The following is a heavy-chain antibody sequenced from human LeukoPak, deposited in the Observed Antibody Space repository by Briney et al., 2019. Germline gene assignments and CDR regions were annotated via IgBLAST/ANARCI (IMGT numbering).Heavy chain of an antibody. Sequence: PGGSLRLSCAASGFTFSSYAMHWVRQAPGKGLEWVAVISYDGSNKYYADSVKGRFTISRDNSKNTLYLQMNSLRAEDTAVYYCAIESYCGGDCSDYWGQGTLVTVSS. CDR1: GFTFSSYA. J-gene: IGHJ4*02. CDR2: ISYDGSNK. CDR3: AIESYCGGDCSDY. V-gene: IGHV3-30*04. D-gene: IGHD2-21*02.